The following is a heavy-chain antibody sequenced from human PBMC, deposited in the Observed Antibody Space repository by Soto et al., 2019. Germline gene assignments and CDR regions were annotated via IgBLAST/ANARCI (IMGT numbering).Heavy chain of an antibody. J-gene: IGHJ4*02. CDR1: GGSISSGGYS. V-gene: IGHV4-61*08. CDR3: ARDQDSSGWVDY. CDR2: IYYSGST. D-gene: IGHD6-19*01. Sequence: SETLSLTCAVSGGSISSGGYSWSWIRQPPGKGLEWIGYIYYSGSTNYNPSLKSRVTISVDTSKNQFSLKLSSVTAADTAVYYCARDQDSSGWVDYWGQGTLVTVSS.